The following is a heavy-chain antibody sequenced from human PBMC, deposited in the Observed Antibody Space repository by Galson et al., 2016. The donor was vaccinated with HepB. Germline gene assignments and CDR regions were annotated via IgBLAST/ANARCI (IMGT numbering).Heavy chain of an antibody. D-gene: IGHD3-22*01. CDR2: ITSDGRTI. CDR1: GFTFSAYG. J-gene: IGHJ4*02. V-gene: IGHV3-48*02. CDR3: ARARPNYHASLSFDY. Sequence: SLRLSCAASGFTFSAYGMTWVRQAPGKGLEWLSYITSDGRTIKYADSVKGRFTISRDNAENSVSLQLNSLTDEDTALYYCARARPNYHASLSFDYWGQGTQVGVSS.